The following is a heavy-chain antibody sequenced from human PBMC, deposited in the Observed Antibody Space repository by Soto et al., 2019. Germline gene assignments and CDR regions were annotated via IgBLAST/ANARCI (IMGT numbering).Heavy chain of an antibody. J-gene: IGHJ6*02. CDR1: GFTFSSYE. Sequence: EAQLVESGGGLVQPGGSLRLSCAASGFTFSSYEMHWVRQAPGKGLEWVSYISSSGTNTYYTDSVQGRFTISRNNAMNSLYLHMTGPRAEDTAVYYCARDREVAMAIFTYSFGLDVWGQGTTVTFSS. D-gene: IGHD3-9*01. V-gene: IGHV3-48*03. CDR3: ARDREVAMAIFTYSFGLDV. CDR2: ISSSGTNT.